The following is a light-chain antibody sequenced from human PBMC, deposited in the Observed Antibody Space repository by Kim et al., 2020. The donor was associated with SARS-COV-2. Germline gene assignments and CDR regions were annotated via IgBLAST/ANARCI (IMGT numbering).Light chain of an antibody. CDR1: QSVSSSY. CDR3: QQYGSSRGS. V-gene: IGKV3-20*01. J-gene: IGKJ2*03. CDR2: GAS. Sequence: LYPGEKATLSCRASQSVSSSYLAWYQQKPGQAPRLLIYGASSRATGIPDRFSGSGSGTDFTLTISRLEPEDFAVYYCQQYGSSRGSFGQGTKLEI.